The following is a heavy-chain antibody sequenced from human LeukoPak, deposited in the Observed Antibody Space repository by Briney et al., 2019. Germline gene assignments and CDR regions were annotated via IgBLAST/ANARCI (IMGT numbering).Heavy chain of an antibody. V-gene: IGHV4-61*02. CDR1: GGSISSGSYY. CDR2: IYTSGST. Sequence: SETLSLTCTVSGGSISSGSYYWNWIRQPAGEGLEWIGRIYTSGSTNYNPSLKSRVTISVDTSKNQFSLKLSSVTAADTAVYYCARLISRPDLDGYFDIWGQGTMVTVSS. J-gene: IGHJ3*02. CDR3: ARLISRPDLDGYFDI. D-gene: IGHD5-18*01.